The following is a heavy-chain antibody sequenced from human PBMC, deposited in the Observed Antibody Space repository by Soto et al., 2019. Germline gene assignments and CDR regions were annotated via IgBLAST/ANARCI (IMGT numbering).Heavy chain of an antibody. J-gene: IGHJ3*02. V-gene: IGHV1-24*01. D-gene: IGHD7-27*01. Sequence: ASVKVSCKVSGYTLTELSMHWVRQAPGKGLEWMGGFDPEDGETIYAQKFQGRVTMTEDTSTDTAYMELSSLRSEDTAVYYCATVSSQERTAGLGNAFDIWGQGTMVTVSS. CDR1: GYTLTELS. CDR3: ATVSSQERTAGLGNAFDI. CDR2: FDPEDGET.